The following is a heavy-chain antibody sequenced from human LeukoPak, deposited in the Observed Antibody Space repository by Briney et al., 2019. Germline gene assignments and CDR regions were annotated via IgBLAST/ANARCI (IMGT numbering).Heavy chain of an antibody. D-gene: IGHD3-10*01. CDR1: GGSFSGYY. J-gene: IGHJ4*02. CDR2: INHSGST. Sequence: SETLSLTCAVYGGSFSGYYWSWIRQPPGKGLEWIGEINHSGSTNYNPSLKSRVTISVDTSKNQFSLKLSSVTAADTAVYYCARGPDYYGSGSSVAFLYYWGQGTLVTVSS. V-gene: IGHV4-34*01. CDR3: ARGPDYYGSGSSVAFLYY.